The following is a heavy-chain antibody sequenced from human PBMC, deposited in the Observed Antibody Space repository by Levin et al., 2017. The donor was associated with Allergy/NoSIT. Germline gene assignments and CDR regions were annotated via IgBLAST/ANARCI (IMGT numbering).Heavy chain of an antibody. Sequence: SETLSLTCTVSGGSISSSSYYWGWIRQPPGKGLEWIGSIYYSGGTYYNPSLNSRVTISIDTSKNQFSLKLSSVTAADTAVYYCARDPRLTGYCSGGSCSPVSVWGQGTLVTVSS. CDR2: IYYSGGT. CDR3: ARDPRLTGYCSGGSCSPVSV. V-gene: IGHV4-39*07. CDR1: GGSISSSSYY. J-gene: IGHJ4*02. D-gene: IGHD2-15*01.